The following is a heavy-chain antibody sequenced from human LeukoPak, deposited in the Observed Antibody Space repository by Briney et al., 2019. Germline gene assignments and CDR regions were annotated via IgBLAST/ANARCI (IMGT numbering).Heavy chain of an antibody. J-gene: IGHJ4*02. V-gene: IGHV3-7*01. CDR1: GFTFSGYW. Sequence: SWGSLRLSCAASGFTFSGYWMSWVRQAPGKGLEWVANIKQDANEKYYVDSVKGRFTISRDNAKNSLYLQMNSLRDEDTAVYYCARDGRGVSHYWGQGTLVTVSS. CDR2: IKQDANEK. D-gene: IGHD5/OR15-5a*01. CDR3: ARDGRGVSHY.